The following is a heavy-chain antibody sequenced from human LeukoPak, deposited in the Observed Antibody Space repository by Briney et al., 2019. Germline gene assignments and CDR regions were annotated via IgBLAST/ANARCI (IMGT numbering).Heavy chain of an antibody. J-gene: IGHJ2*01. CDR1: GYTFTSYY. D-gene: IGHD3-3*01. CDR3: ARVERGYDFWSGYYDNWHFDL. CDR2: INPSGGST. Sequence: ASVKVSCKASGYTFTSYYMHWVRQAPGQGLEWMGIINPSGGSTSYAQKFQGRVTMTRDTSTSTVYMELSSLRSEDTAVYYCARVERGYDFWSGYYDNWHFDLWGRGTLVTVSS. V-gene: IGHV1-46*01.